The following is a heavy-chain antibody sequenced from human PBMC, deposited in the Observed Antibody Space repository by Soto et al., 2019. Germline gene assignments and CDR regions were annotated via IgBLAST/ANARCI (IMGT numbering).Heavy chain of an antibody. D-gene: IGHD3-22*01. CDR1: GFSLSTFGVG. J-gene: IGHJ4*02. Sequence: QITLKESGPPLVKPTQTLTLTCTFSGFSLSTFGVGVGWIRQPPGKALEWLALIYWDDDERDSPSLKSRLTSTKDTSKNQVVITMTNMDPVDTATYYCAHSAHDSSGHYWFYFDSWGRGTLVTVSS. V-gene: IGHV2-5*02. CDR2: IYWDDDE. CDR3: AHSAHDSSGHYWFYFDS.